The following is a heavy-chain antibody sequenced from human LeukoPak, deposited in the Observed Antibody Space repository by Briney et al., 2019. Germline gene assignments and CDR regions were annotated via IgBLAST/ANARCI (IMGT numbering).Heavy chain of an antibody. Sequence: ASVKVSCKASGYTFTGYYVYWVRQAPGQGLEWMGWINPNSGETRYAQKFQGRVTMTRDTSISTAHMELSRLRSDDTAVYFCARDGVGGGDYYMDVWGKGTTVTVSS. CDR2: INPNSGET. CDR1: GYTFTGYY. V-gene: IGHV1-2*02. CDR3: ARDGVGGGDYYMDV. J-gene: IGHJ6*03. D-gene: IGHD3-16*01.